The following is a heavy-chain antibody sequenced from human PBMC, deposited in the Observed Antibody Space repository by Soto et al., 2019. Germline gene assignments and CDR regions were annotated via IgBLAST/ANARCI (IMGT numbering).Heavy chain of an antibody. CDR2: INYSGPT. J-gene: IGHJ2*01. Sequence: QVQLQESGPGLVKPSETLSLTCTVSGASISRTSSYWGWIRQPPGKGLEWIASINYSGPTYYNPSLKSRVTMSVDTSRNQFSLRLTSVTAADTGIYFCARRANVPSWYFDLWGREKPVIVSS. CDR3: ARRANVPSWYFDL. D-gene: IGHD3-10*02. V-gene: IGHV4-39*01. CDR1: GASISRTSSY.